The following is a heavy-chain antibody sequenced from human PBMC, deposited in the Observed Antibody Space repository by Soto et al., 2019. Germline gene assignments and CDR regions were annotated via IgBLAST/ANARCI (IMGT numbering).Heavy chain of an antibody. D-gene: IGHD4-17*01. CDR1: GGSFSGYY. CDR2: INHSGST. Sequence: SETLSLTCAVYGGSFSGYYWSWIRQPPGKGLEWIGEINHSGSTNYNPSLKSRVTISVDRSKNQFSLKLSSVTAADTAVYYCARDRGDYGDYSFDYWGQGTLVTVPQ. J-gene: IGHJ4*02. CDR3: ARDRGDYGDYSFDY. V-gene: IGHV4-34*01.